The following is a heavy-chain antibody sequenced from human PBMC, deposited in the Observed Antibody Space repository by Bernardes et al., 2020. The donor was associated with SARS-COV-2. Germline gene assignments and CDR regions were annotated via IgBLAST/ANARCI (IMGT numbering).Heavy chain of an antibody. Sequence: SETLSLTCAVYGGSFSGYYWSWIRQPPGKGLEWIGEINHSGSTNYNPSLKSRVTISVDTSKNQFSLKLSSVTAADTAVYYCARASIVFDYYYGMDVWGQGTTVTVSS. CDR2: INHSGST. J-gene: IGHJ6*02. CDR3: ARASIVFDYYYGMDV. D-gene: IGHD3-16*02. CDR1: GGSFSGYY. V-gene: IGHV4-34*01.